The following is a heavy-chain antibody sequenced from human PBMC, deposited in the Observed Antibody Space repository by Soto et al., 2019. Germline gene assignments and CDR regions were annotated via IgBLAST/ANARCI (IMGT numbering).Heavy chain of an antibody. J-gene: IGHJ4*02. D-gene: IGHD3-22*01. CDR1: GFTFSSYS. CDR2: ISSSSSYI. CDR3: VRPTYYYDSSGPPAY. V-gene: IGHV3-21*01. Sequence: GGSLRLSCAASGFTFSSYSMNWVRQAPGKGLEWVSSISSSSSYIYYADSVKGRFTISRDNAKNSLYLQMNSLRAEDTAVYYCVRPTYYYDSSGPPAYWGQGTLVTVSS.